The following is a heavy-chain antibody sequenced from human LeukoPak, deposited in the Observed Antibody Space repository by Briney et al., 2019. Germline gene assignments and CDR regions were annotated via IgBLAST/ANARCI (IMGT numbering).Heavy chain of an antibody. V-gene: IGHV6-1*01. CDR1: GDSVSSNSAA. J-gene: IGHJ4*02. Sequence: SQTLSLTCAISGDSVSSNSAAWNWIRQSPSRGLEWLGRTYYRSKWYNDYAVSVKSRITINPDTSKNQFSLQLNSVTPEDTAVYYCARGNITMIVVIISGGGDFDYWGQGTLVTVSS. D-gene: IGHD3-22*01. CDR2: TYYRSKWYN. CDR3: ARGNITMIVVIISGGGDFDY.